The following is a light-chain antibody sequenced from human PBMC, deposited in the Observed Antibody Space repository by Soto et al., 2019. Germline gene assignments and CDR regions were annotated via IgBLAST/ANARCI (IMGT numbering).Light chain of an antibody. V-gene: IGLV1-40*01. CDR2: GNR. CDR3: AAWDDSLNVVL. J-gene: IGLJ3*02. Sequence: QSVLTQPPSVSGAPGQRVTLSCTGNTSNLGAGYDVHWYQQLPGAAPKLVIFGNRNRPSGVPERFSGSKSGTSASLAITGLQAEDEADYYCAAWDDSLNVVLFGGGTKLTVL. CDR1: TSNLGAGYD.